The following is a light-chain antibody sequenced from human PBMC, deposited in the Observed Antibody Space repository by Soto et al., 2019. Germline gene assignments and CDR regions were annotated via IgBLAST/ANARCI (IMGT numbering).Light chain of an antibody. CDR3: SSYSISSTYV. Sequence: QSALTQPASVSGSPGQSITISCTGTSSDVGGYNYVSWYQQHPGKAPKLMIYDVSNRPSGVSDRFSGSKSGNTASLAISGLQAEDEADYYWSSYSISSTYVFGTGTKLTVL. J-gene: IGLJ1*01. CDR2: DVS. CDR1: SSDVGGYNY. V-gene: IGLV2-14*03.